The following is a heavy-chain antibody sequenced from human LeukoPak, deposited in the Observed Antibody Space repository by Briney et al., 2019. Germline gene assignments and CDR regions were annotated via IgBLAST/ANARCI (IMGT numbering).Heavy chain of an antibody. CDR3: TEERDRGGYFRY. D-gene: IGHD2-15*01. Sequence: PGGSLRLSCAASGFTFSNSAMHWVRQAPGKGLEWMTFISYDGSSKYYADAAKGRFTISRDNSKNTLYLEMSSLGLQDTAVYYCTEERDRGGYFRYWGQGTLVTISS. CDR1: GFTFSNSA. CDR2: ISYDGSSK. V-gene: IGHV3-30-3*02. J-gene: IGHJ4*02.